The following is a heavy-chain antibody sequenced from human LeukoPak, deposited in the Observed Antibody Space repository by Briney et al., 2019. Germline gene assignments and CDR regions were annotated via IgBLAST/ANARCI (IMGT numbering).Heavy chain of an antibody. D-gene: IGHD1-1*01. CDR1: GGSIGSYY. J-gene: IGHJ4*02. V-gene: IGHV4-59*01. CDR3: ARTTYRGYYFDY. CDR2: MYYSGSA. Sequence: SETLSLTCTVSGGSIGSYYWSWIRQPPGKGLEWIGYMYYSGSAKYNPSLKSRVTISVDTSKNQFSLKLSSVTAADTAVYYCARTTYRGYYFDYWGQGTLVTVSS.